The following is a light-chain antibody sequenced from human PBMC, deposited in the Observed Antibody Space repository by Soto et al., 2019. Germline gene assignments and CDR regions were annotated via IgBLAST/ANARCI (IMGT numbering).Light chain of an antibody. CDR1: QSVSSSY. J-gene: IGKJ1*01. CDR2: GAS. Sequence: EIVLTQSPGTLSLSPGERATLSCRASQSVSSSYLAWYQQKPGQAPRLLIYGASSRATGIPDRFSGSGSETDFTLTISRLEPEDFAVYYCQQHGSSRTFGQGTKVEVK. CDR3: QQHGSSRT. V-gene: IGKV3-20*01.